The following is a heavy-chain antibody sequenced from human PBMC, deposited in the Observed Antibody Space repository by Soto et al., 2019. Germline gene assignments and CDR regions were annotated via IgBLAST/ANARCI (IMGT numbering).Heavy chain of an antibody. Sequence: GGSLRLSCSASGFTFSNCATSWVRQAPGKGLEWVSTISGRGGSTYYADSVKGRLTISRDNSKNTLFLQMNSLRAEDTAVYYCAKRFYREEDGYNFFDSWGQGTLVTVSS. J-gene: IGHJ4*02. CDR2: ISGRGGST. CDR1: GFTFSNCA. V-gene: IGHV3-23*01. D-gene: IGHD5-12*01. CDR3: AKRFYREEDGYNFFDS.